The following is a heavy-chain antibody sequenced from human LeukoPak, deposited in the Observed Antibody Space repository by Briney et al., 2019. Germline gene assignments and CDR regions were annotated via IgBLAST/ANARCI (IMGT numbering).Heavy chain of an antibody. D-gene: IGHD6-13*01. Sequence: PSETLSLTCTVSGGSISSSSYYWGWIRHPPGKGLEWIGSIYYSGSTYYNPSLKSRVTISVDKSKNQFSLKLSSVTAADTAVYYCARLQLGIGRHFDYWGQGTLVTVSS. CDR3: ARLQLGIGRHFDY. CDR1: GGSISSSSYY. V-gene: IGHV4-39*07. J-gene: IGHJ4*02. CDR2: IYYSGST.